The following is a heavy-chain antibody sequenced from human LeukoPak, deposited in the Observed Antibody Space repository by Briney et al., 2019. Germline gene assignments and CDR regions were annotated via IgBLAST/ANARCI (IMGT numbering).Heavy chain of an antibody. CDR1: GFTFSSYG. CDR2: ISYDGSNK. CDR3: ARTEFQTPISGLRYYYYGMGV. D-gene: IGHD3-10*01. V-gene: IGHV3-30*03. J-gene: IGHJ6*04. Sequence: PGRSLRLSCAASGFTFSSYGMHWVRQAPGKGLEWVAVISYDGSNKYYADSVKGRFTISRDNSKNTLYLQMNSLRAEDTAVYYCARTEFQTPISGLRYYYYGMGVWGKGTTVTVSS.